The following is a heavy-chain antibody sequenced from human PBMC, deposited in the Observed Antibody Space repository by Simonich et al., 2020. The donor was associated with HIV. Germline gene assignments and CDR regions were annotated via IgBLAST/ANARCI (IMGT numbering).Heavy chain of an antibody. D-gene: IGHD2-15*01. J-gene: IGHJ4*02. V-gene: IGHV1-69*06. CDR1: GGTFTSYA. Sequence: QVQLVQSGPEVKKPGSSVRVSCKASGGTFTSYAHSWVRQAPGQGLEWMGGILPIRGRTNYARKFQGRGRITADKSTSTAYMELSSLRSEDTAVYYCATPSLAATAFDYWGQGTLVTVSS. CDR2: ILPIRGRT. CDR3: ATPSLAATAFDY.